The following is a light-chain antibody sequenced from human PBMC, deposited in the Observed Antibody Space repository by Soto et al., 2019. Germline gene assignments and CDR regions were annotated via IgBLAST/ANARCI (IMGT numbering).Light chain of an antibody. CDR3: SSFTSTSTYI. CDR2: DVS. Sequence: QSVLTQPASVSGSPGQSITISCTGTSSDVGGSIYVSWYKQHPGKAPKPMIYDVSNRPSGVSNRISGSKSGNTASLPISGIQPEDEADYYCSSFTSTSTYIFGTGTKVTVL. J-gene: IGLJ1*01. V-gene: IGLV2-14*01. CDR1: SSDVGGSIY.